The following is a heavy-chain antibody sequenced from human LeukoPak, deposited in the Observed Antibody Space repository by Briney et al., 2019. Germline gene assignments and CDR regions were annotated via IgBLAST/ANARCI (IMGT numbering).Heavy chain of an antibody. D-gene: IGHD3-10*01. CDR3: ARDITMVRNGDY. CDR1: GFTFSGYA. V-gene: IGHV3-30-3*01. J-gene: IGHJ4*02. Sequence: PGESLRLSCVASGFTFSGYAMHWVRQAPGKGLEWVAVTSYDGTNKYYADSVKGRFTISRDNSKNTLYLQMNSLRTEDTAVYYCARDITMVRNGDYWGQGTLVTVSS. CDR2: TSYDGTNK.